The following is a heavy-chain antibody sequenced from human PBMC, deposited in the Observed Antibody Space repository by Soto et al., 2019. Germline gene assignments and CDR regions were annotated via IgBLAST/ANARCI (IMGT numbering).Heavy chain of an antibody. V-gene: IGHV3-21*01. J-gene: IGHJ4*02. Sequence: EVQLVESGGGLAKPGGSLRLSCAASGFLFNSYGMNWVRLSPGMGLEWISSISSTSPYIEYADSVKGRFIVSRDNAENSLFLQLKSLRAEDTAVHYCTSDISPGIGCPALDFWGQGDLVTVSS. D-gene: IGHD3-10*01. CDR3: TSDISPGIGCPALDF. CDR1: GFLFNSYG. CDR2: ISSTSPYI.